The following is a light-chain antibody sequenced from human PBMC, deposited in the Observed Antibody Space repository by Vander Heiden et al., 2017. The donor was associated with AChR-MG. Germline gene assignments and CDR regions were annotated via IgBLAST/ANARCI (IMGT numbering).Light chain of an antibody. CDR1: NIRRYY. Sequence: SSELTQDPAVSVALGQTVTITCQGDNIRRYYAGWYQQKAGQAPVLLIYARNNRPSGIPYRFSGSTSGNTASLTITGAQAEDEADYYCNSRENSGNVVIFGGGTKLTVL. V-gene: IGLV3-19*01. J-gene: IGLJ2*01. CDR2: ARN. CDR3: NSRENSGNVVI.